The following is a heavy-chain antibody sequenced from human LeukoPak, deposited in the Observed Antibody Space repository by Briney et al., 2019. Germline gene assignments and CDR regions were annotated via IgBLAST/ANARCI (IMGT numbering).Heavy chain of an antibody. CDR2: ISYDGSNK. J-gene: IGHJ5*02. CDR1: GFTFSSYG. D-gene: IGHD2-15*01. Sequence: GRSLRLSCAASGFTFSSYGMHWVRQAPGKGLEWVGVISYDGSNKYYADSVKGRFTISRDNSKNTLYLQMNSLRAEDTAVYYCATTEVPYCSGGSCYRRGFDPWGQGTLVTVSS. CDR3: ATTEVPYCSGGSCYRRGFDP. V-gene: IGHV3-30*03.